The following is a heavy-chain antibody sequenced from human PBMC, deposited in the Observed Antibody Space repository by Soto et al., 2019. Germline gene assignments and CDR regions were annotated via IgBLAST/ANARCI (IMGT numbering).Heavy chain of an antibody. J-gene: IGHJ6*03. D-gene: IGHD3-9*01. V-gene: IGHV3-49*03. CDR1: GFTFGDYA. Sequence: GGSLRLSCTASGFTFGDYAMSWFRQAPGKGLEWVGFIRSKAYGGTTEYDASVKGRFTISRDDSKSIAYLQMNSLKTEDTAVYYCTRDQGRYDILTGYKPHYYYYYMDVWGKGTTVTVSS. CDR3: TRDQGRYDILTGYKPHYYYYYMDV. CDR2: IRSKAYGGTT.